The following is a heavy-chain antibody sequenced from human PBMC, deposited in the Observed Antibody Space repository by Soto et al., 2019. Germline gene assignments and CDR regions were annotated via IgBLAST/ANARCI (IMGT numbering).Heavy chain of an antibody. Sequence: SETLSLTCTVSGGSISSVDYYWSWIRQPPGKGLEWIGYIYYSGSTYYNPSLKSRVTISVDTSKNQFSLKLSSVTAADTAVYYCARGDWNDPLRTFDIWGQGTMVTVSS. CDR3: ARGDWNDPLRTFDI. J-gene: IGHJ3*02. CDR1: GGSISSVDYY. D-gene: IGHD1-1*01. CDR2: IYYSGST. V-gene: IGHV4-30-4*01.